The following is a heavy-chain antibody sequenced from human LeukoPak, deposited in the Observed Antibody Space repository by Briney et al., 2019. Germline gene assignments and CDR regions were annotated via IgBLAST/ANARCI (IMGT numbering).Heavy chain of an antibody. V-gene: IGHV6-1*01. Sequence: SQTLSLTCAISGDSVSSDSAAWNWIRQSPSRGLEWLARTYFRSKWYYDYALAVKGRITINPDTSKNQFSLKLSSVTAAVTAVYHRAAYDILTGFVFDYWGQGTLVTVSS. CDR1: GDSVSSDSAA. J-gene: IGHJ4*02. CDR2: TYFRSKWYY. D-gene: IGHD3-9*01. CDR3: AAYDILTGFVFDY.